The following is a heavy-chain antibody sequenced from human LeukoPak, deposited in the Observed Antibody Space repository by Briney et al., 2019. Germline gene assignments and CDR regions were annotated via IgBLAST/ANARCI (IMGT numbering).Heavy chain of an antibody. J-gene: IGHJ4*02. CDR1: GIDFSSYA. CDR2: ISSSSSTI. D-gene: IGHD6-19*01. Sequence: PGGSLRLSCAASGIDFSSYAMSWVRQAPGKGLEWVSYISSSSSTIYYADSVKGRFTISRDSAKNSLYLQMNSLRDEDTAVYYCARGRAVAGTGNNYFDYWGQGTLVTVSS. CDR3: ARGRAVAGTGNNYFDY. V-gene: IGHV3-48*02.